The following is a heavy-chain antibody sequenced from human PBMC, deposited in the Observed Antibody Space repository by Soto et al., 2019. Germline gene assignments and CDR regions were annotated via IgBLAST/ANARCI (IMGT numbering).Heavy chain of an antibody. CDR2: ISSSSSYT. CDR1: GFTFSDYY. Sequence: PRLSCAASGFTFSDYYMSWIRRAPGKGLEWVSYISSSSSYTNYADSVKGRFTISRDNAKNSLYLQMNSLRAEDTAVYYCARETITMVRGVIGYGMDVWGQGTMVTVSS. CDR3: ARETITMVRGVIGYGMDV. V-gene: IGHV3-11*06. D-gene: IGHD3-10*01. J-gene: IGHJ6*02.